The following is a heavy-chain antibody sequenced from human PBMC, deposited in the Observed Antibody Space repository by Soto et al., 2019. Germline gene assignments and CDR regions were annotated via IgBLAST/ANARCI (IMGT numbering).Heavy chain of an antibody. CDR3: ARAGETVPFDY. Sequence: TVSLTCTVSGGSISSGGYSWSWIRQPPGKGLEWIGYIYHSGSTYYNPSLKSRVTISVDRSKNQFSLKLSSVTAADTAVYYCARAGETVPFDYWGQGTLVTVSS. J-gene: IGHJ4*02. D-gene: IGHD1-26*01. CDR1: GGSISSGGYS. V-gene: IGHV4-30-2*01. CDR2: IYHSGST.